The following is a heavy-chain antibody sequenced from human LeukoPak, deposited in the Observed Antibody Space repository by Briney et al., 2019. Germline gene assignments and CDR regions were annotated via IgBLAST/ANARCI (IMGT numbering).Heavy chain of an antibody. J-gene: IGHJ4*02. D-gene: IGHD1-26*01. Sequence: ASETLSLTCTVSGGSISSYYWSWIRQPPGKGPEWIGYIYYSGSTNYNPSLKSRVTISVDTSKNQFSLKLSSVTAADTAVYYCARVVVGAIDYWGQGTLVTVSS. CDR2: IYYSGST. V-gene: IGHV4-59*01. CDR3: ARVVVGAIDY. CDR1: GGSISSYY.